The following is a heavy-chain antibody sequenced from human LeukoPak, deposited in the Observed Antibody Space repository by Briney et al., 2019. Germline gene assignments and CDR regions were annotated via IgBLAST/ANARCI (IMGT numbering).Heavy chain of an antibody. J-gene: IGHJ3*02. CDR1: GYSFTSYW. Sequence: PGESLKISCKGSGYSFTSYWIGWVRQMPGKGLEWMGIIYPGDSDTRYSPSFQGQVTISADKSISTAYLQWSSLKASDTAMYYCARPITMIVVVDYSLAFDIWGQGTMVTVSS. CDR3: ARPITMIVVVDYSLAFDI. D-gene: IGHD3-22*01. V-gene: IGHV5-51*01. CDR2: IYPGDSDT.